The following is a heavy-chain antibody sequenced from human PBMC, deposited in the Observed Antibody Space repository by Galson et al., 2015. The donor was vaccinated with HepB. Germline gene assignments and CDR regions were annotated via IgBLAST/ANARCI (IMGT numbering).Heavy chain of an antibody. V-gene: IGHV3-33*01. D-gene: IGHD6-19*01. CDR2: IWYDGSNK. Sequence: SLRLSCAASGFTFSSYGMHWVRQAPGKGLEWVAVIWYDGSNKYYADSVKGRFTISRDNSKNTLYLQMNSLRAEDTAAYYCARNSSGWYGDAFDIWGQGTMVTVSS. J-gene: IGHJ3*02. CDR1: GFTFSSYG. CDR3: ARNSSGWYGDAFDI.